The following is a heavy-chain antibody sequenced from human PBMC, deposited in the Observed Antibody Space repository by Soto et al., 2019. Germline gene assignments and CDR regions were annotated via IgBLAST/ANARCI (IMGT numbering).Heavy chain of an antibody. CDR2: ISGSGGST. CDR3: AKEKEESGYSSSWALDY. J-gene: IGHJ4*02. V-gene: IGHV3-23*01. CDR1: GFTFSSYA. D-gene: IGHD6-13*01. Sequence: GGSLRLSCAASGFTFSSYAMSWVRQAPGKGLEWVSAISGSGGSTYYADSVKGRFTISRDNSKNTLYLQMNSLRAEDTAVYYCAKEKEESGYSSSWALDYWGQGTLVTVSS.